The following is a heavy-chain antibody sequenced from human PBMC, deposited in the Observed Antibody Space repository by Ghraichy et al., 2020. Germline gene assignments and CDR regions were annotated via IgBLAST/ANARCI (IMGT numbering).Heavy chain of an antibody. CDR2: IDYSGIT. V-gene: IGHV4-39*01. CDR1: GGSISNSIYY. Sequence: SETLSLTCTVSGGSISNSIYYWGWIRQPPGKGLEWTGSIDYSGITYDSPSLKSRVTISVDPSKNQFSLKLSSVTAADTAVYFCARHRFYCPTNGCQENWFDLWGQGTLVTVSS. J-gene: IGHJ5*02. D-gene: IGHD2-8*01. CDR3: ARHRFYCPTNGCQENWFDL.